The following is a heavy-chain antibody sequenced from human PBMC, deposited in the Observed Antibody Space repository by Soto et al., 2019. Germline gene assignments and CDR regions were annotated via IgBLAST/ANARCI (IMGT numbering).Heavy chain of an antibody. J-gene: IGHJ4*02. V-gene: IGHV3-49*03. Sequence: GGSLRLSCTASGFSFGDYAMSWFRQAPGKGLEWVGFIRSKAYGGTTEYAASVKGRFTISRDDSKSIAYLQMNSLKTEDTAVYYCTRALIVVVPAAKFDYWGQGTLVTVSS. D-gene: IGHD2-2*01. CDR3: TRALIVVVPAAKFDY. CDR2: IRSKAYGGTT. CDR1: GFSFGDYA.